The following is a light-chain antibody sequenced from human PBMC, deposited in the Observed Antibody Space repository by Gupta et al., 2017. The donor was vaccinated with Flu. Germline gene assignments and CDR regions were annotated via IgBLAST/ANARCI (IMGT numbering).Light chain of an antibody. V-gene: IGLV3-1*01. Sequence: TFSGDKLGNNFVSCYKQKPGQSPLLVIYQDTKRPSGIPERFSASNAENTATLTISGTQAIDEADFYCQTWDSTTGVFGGGTKLTVL. CDR2: QDT. CDR3: QTWDSTTGV. CDR1: KLGNNF. J-gene: IGLJ3*02.